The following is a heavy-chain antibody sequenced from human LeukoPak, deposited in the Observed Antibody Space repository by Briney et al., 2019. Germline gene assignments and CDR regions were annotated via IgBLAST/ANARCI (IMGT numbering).Heavy chain of an antibody. CDR2: IIPISGTA. D-gene: IGHD3-16*01. J-gene: IGHJ4*02. CDR3: ARGWGDRGPTN. V-gene: IGHV1-69*13. CDR1: GGTFSSYA. Sequence: ASVKVSCKASGGTFSSYAISWVRQAPGQGLEWMGGIIPISGTANYAQKFQGRVTITADESTSTAYMELSSLRSEDTAVYYCARGWGDRGPTNWGQGTLVTVSS.